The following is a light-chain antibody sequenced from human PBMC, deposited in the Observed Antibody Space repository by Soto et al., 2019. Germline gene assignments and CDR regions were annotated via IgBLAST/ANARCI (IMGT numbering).Light chain of an antibody. Sequence: EIVLTQSSGTLSLSPGERATLSCRASQSVSSSYLAWYQQKPGQAPRLLIYGASNRATGIPDRFSASGSGTDFTLTISRLEPEDFAVYYCQQYGSSPPYTFGQGTKLEIK. CDR3: QQYGSSPPYT. CDR2: GAS. CDR1: QSVSSSY. V-gene: IGKV3-20*01. J-gene: IGKJ2*01.